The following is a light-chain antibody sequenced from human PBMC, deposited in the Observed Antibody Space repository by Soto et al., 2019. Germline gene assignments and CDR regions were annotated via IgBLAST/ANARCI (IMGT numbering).Light chain of an antibody. CDR1: QTISSNY. CDR3: QQYTSSLIT. CDR2: GAS. V-gene: IGKV3-20*01. J-gene: IGKJ5*01. Sequence: SSQSPGTLSLSPWERSTLSCRASQTISSNYLAWYQQKPGQAPRLLIYGASGRATGIPDRFSGSGSGTDFTLTISRLEPEDFAVYYCQQYTSSLITFGQGTRLEIK.